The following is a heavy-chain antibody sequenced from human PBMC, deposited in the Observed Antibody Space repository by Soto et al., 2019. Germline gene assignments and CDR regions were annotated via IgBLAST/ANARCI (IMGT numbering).Heavy chain of an antibody. V-gene: IGHV1-69*01. CDR3: AIGSTYSGEFEF. D-gene: IGHD1-26*01. CDR1: GGTFSSYT. J-gene: IGHJ4*02. Sequence: VQLVQSGAEVKQPGSSVKVSCKASGGTFSSYTVTWVRQAPGQGLEWMGGFVPIVGTTDYSQNFQGRLTITADESASTGYMELSSLTSDGTGRYYSAIGSTYSGEFEFWVQGTLVTV. CDR2: FVPIVGTT.